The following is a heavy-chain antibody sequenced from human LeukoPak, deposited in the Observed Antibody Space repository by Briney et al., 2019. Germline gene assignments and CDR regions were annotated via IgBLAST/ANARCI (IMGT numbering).Heavy chain of an antibody. J-gene: IGHJ4*02. CDR1: GGTFSSYA. D-gene: IGHD4-17*01. CDR3: ARVGDYVRSYYFDY. Sequence: SVKVSCKASGGTFSSYAISWVRQAPGQGLEWMGRIIPILGIANYAQKLQGRVTMTTDTSTSTAYMELRSLRSDDTAVYYCARVGDYVRSYYFDYWGQGTLVTVSS. CDR2: IIPILGIA. V-gene: IGHV1-69*04.